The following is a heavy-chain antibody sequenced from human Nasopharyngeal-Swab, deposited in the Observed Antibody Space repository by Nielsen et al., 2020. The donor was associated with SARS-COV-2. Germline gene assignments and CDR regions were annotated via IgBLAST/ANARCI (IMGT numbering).Heavy chain of an antibody. Sequence: GGSLRLSCKGSGYRFSTYWIVWVRQMPGRGLEWMGTIYPGDSDTRHSPSFQGQATISADKSMNTAHLQWSSLKAADTAMYYCARSSQSYGYEFDFWGQGTLVTVSP. J-gene: IGHJ5*01. CDR1: GYRFSTYW. CDR3: ARSSQSYGYEFDF. V-gene: IGHV5-51*01. CDR2: IYPGDSDT. D-gene: IGHD3-16*01.